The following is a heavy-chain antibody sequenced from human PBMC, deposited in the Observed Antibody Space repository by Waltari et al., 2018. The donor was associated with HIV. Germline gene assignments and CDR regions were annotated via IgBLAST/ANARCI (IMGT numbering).Heavy chain of an antibody. D-gene: IGHD3-10*01. J-gene: IGHJ3*02. Sequence: EVQVVESGGGLVQPGGSLRLSCAAPGFTFRSYEMNWVRQAPGKGLEWVSYISSSGSTIYFADSVKGRFTMSRDNAKNSLYLRMNSLRAEDTAVYYCARAFMIRGTGAFDIWGQGTMVTVSS. CDR3: ARAFMIRGTGAFDI. CDR2: ISSSGSTI. CDR1: GFTFRSYE. V-gene: IGHV3-48*03.